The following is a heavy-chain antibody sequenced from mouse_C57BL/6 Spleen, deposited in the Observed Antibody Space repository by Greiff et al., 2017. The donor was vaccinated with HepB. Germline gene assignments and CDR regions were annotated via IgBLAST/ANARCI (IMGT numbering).Heavy chain of an antibody. J-gene: IGHJ3*01. CDR3: SRYVGGYYAWFAY. D-gene: IGHD2-3*01. CDR2: IDPNSGGT. Sequence: VQLQQPGAELVKPGASVKLSCKASGYTFTSYWMHWVKQRPGRGLEWIGRIDPNSGGTKYNEKFKSKATLTVDKPSSTAYMQLSSLTSEVSAVYYCSRYVGGYYAWFAYWGQGTLVTVSA. V-gene: IGHV1-72*01. CDR1: GYTFTSYW.